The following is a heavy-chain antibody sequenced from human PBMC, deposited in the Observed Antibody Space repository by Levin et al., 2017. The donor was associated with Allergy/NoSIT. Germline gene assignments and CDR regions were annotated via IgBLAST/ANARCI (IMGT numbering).Heavy chain of an antibody. CDR2: MNPNSGNT. D-gene: IGHD3-10*01. V-gene: IGHV1-8*01. CDR1: GYTFTSYD. Sequence: GESLKISCKASGYTFTSYDINWVRQATGQGLEWMGWMNPNSGNTGYAQKFQGRVTMTRNTSISTAYMELSSLRSEDTAVYYCARVLTYYYGSGSYYNRAYYYYYMDVWGKGTTVTVSS. CDR3: ARVLTYYYGSGSYYNRAYYYYYMDV. J-gene: IGHJ6*03.